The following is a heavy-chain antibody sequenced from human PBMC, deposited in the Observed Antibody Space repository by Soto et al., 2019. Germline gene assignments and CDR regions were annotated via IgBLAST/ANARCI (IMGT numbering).Heavy chain of an antibody. Sequence: GGSLRLSCAASGFTFSNYAMSWVRQAPGKGLEWVSAILGTGGTTYYADSVKGRFTISRDNSRITLYLQMNSLRAEDTAIYYCSNDLRIYDSGGYDAFDIWGKGTMVTVSS. CDR3: SNDLRIYDSGGYDAFDI. CDR1: GFTFSNYA. CDR2: ILGTGGTT. V-gene: IGHV3-23*01. D-gene: IGHD3-22*01. J-gene: IGHJ3*02.